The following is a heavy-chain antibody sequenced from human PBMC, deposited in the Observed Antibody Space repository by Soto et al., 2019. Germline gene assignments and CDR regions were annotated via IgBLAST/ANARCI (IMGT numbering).Heavy chain of an antibody. J-gene: IGHJ1*01. Sequence: PSETLSLTCTVSGGSISSSSYYWRSIHQPPGKGLEWIGSIYYSGSTYYNPSLKSRVTISVDTSKNQFYLKLSSVTAADTDVYYCARQARDGYNPGHFQHWGQGTLVTVSS. CDR2: IYYSGST. V-gene: IGHV4-39*01. D-gene: IGHD5-12*01. CDR1: GGSISSSSYY. CDR3: ARQARDGYNPGHFQH.